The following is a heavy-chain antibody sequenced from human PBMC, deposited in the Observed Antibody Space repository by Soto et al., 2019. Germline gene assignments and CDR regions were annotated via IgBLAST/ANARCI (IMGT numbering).Heavy chain of an antibody. CDR1: GYTFTSYG. CDR3: ASMRAGVAARGNDY. J-gene: IGHJ4*02. CDR2: ISAYNGNT. V-gene: IGHV1-18*01. Sequence: ASVKVSCKASGYTFTSYGISWVRQAPGQGLEWMGWISAYNGNTNYAQKLQGRVTMTTDTSTSTAYMELRSLRSEDTAVYYCASMRAGVAARGNDYWGQGTLVTVSS. D-gene: IGHD6-6*01.